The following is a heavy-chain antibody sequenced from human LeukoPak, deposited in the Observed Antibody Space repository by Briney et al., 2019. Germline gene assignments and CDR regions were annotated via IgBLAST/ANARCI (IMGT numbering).Heavy chain of an antibody. CDR3: TRESSSSPDY. CDR1: GYSISSGYY. J-gene: IGHJ4*02. V-gene: IGHV4-38-2*02. CDR2: IYHSGST. Sequence: PSETLSLTCTVSGYSISSGYYWGWIRQPPGKGLEWIGSIYHSGSTYYNPSLKSRVTISVDTSKNQFSLKLRSVTAADTAVYYCTRESSSSPDYWGQGTLVTVSS. D-gene: IGHD6-13*01.